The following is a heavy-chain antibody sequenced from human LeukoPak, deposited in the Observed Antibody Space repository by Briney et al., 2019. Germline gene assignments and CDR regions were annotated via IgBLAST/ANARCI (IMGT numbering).Heavy chain of an antibody. Sequence: PSETLSLTCTVSGGSISSSSYYWGWIRQPPGKGLEWIGSIYYSGSTYYNPSLKSRVTISVDTSKNQFSLKLSSVTAADTAVYYCARSPDFWSGYYYFDYWGQGTLVTVSS. CDR1: GGSISSSSYY. J-gene: IGHJ4*02. V-gene: IGHV4-39*07. D-gene: IGHD3-3*01. CDR2: IYYSGST. CDR3: ARSPDFWSGYYYFDY.